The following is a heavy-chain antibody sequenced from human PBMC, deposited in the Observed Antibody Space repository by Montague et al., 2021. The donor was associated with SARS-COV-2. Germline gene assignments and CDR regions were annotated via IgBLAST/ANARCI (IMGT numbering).Heavy chain of an antibody. V-gene: IGHV4-34*01. Sequence: SETLSLTCAVSGGSFSRYYWSWIRQPPGKGLEWIGEISQSGNTKYNLSLQSRVSISLDTSRNQFSLKVSSVTAADTAIYYCAGQGDGIVPSPILGLRPYYSLYYMDVWGKGTTVTVSS. J-gene: IGHJ6*03. CDR3: AGQGDGIVPSPILGLRPYYSLYYMDV. D-gene: IGHD2-2*02. CDR1: GGSFSRYY. CDR2: ISQSGNT.